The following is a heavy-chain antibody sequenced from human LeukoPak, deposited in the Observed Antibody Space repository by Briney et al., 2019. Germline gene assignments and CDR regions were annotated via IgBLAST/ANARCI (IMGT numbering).Heavy chain of an antibody. CDR1: GFTFSSYS. CDR2: ISSSSSYI. J-gene: IGHJ3*02. Sequence: GGSLRLSCAASGFTFSSYSMNWVRQAPGKGLEWVSSISSSSSYIYYADSVKGRFTISRDNAKNSLYLQMNSLRAEDTAVYHCARGAGGSLLDAFDIWGQGTMVTVSS. V-gene: IGHV3-21*01. D-gene: IGHD2-15*01. CDR3: ARGAGGSLLDAFDI.